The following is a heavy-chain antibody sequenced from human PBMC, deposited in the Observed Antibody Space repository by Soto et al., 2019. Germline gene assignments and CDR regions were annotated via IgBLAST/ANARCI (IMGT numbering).Heavy chain of an antibody. Sequence: ASVKVSCKASGYTFSEHGFSWVRQGPGQGLEWLGRINAYNGFTDYAQKFQGRLTLTTDTSTSTAYMELRSLRSDDTALYYCAKDRPRLTQQFNGVSWGQGTLVTVSS. J-gene: IGHJ5*02. CDR3: AKDRPRLTQQFNGVS. CDR2: INAYNGFT. CDR1: GYTFSEHG. D-gene: IGHD2-8*01. V-gene: IGHV1-18*01.